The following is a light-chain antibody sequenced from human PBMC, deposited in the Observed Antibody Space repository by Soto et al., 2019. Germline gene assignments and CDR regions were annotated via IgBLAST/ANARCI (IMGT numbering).Light chain of an antibody. CDR2: AAS. Sequence: EVVLTQSPGTVSLSPGERATLSCRASQSVTNNYLAWYQQKAGQAPRLLIYAASSRATGIPDRFSGSGSGTDFTLSISRLEPEDFAVYYCQQFGSSPGFTFGPGTKVDIK. CDR1: QSVTNNY. J-gene: IGKJ3*01. V-gene: IGKV3-20*01. CDR3: QQFGSSPGFT.